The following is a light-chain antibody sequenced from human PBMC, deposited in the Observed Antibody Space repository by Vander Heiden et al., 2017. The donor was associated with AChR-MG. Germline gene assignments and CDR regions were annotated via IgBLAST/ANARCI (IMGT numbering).Light chain of an antibody. CDR1: QGISSY. Sequence: AIRMTQSPSSLSASTGDRVTITCRASQGISSYLAWYQQKPGKAPKLLIYAASTLQSGVPSRFSGSGSGTDFTLTISCLQSEDFATYYCQQYYSDPPEFTFGHGTKVDIK. CDR2: AAS. CDR3: QQYYSDPPEFT. J-gene: IGKJ3*01. V-gene: IGKV1-8*01.